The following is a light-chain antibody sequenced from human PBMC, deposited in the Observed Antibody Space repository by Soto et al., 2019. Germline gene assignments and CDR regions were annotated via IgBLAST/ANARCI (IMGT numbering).Light chain of an antibody. J-gene: IGKJ1*01. Sequence: DIQMTQSPSTLSASVGDRVIITCRASQSISSWLAWYQQKPGKAPKLLIYDASSLESGVPSRFSGSGSGTEFTLTISSLQPDDFATYYCQQYNSYSETFGQGTKVDI. CDR3: QQYNSYSET. V-gene: IGKV1-5*01. CDR1: QSISSW. CDR2: DAS.